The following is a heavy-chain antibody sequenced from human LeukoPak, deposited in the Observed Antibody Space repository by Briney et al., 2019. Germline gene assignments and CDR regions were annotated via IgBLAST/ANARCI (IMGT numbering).Heavy chain of an antibody. Sequence: ASVKVPCKAYGYTFTGYYIHWVRQAPGQGLKWMGWMNPNSGDTNHAQKFQGRFTMTTDTSIRTAYMELSSLRSDDTAVYYCARDREYSNYLLVYGMDVWGQGTTVTVSS. J-gene: IGHJ6*02. V-gene: IGHV1-2*02. CDR3: ARDREYSNYLLVYGMDV. D-gene: IGHD4-11*01. CDR1: GYTFTGYY. CDR2: MNPNSGDT.